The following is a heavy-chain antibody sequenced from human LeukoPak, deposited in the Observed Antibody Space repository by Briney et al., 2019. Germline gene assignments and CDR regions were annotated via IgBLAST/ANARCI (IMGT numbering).Heavy chain of an antibody. Sequence: PGGSLRLSCAASGFTFSSYWMSWVRQAPGKGLEWVANIKQDGSEKYYVDSVKGRFTISRDNAKNSLYLQMNSLGAEDTAVYYCARDPGANWDPRGEYYFDYWGQGTLVTVSS. CDR3: ARDPGANWDPRGEYYFDY. CDR2: IKQDGSEK. D-gene: IGHD1-1*01. V-gene: IGHV3-7*01. CDR1: GFTFSSYW. J-gene: IGHJ4*02.